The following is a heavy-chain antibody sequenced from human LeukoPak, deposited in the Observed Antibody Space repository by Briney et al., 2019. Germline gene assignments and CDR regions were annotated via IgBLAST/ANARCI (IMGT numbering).Heavy chain of an antibody. J-gene: IGHJ4*02. V-gene: IGHV1-46*01. CDR3: ARGSSTADY. CDR1: GYTFTSFH. Sequence: ASVKVFCKTSGYTFTSFHMHWVRQAPGQGLEWMGMIDPSGGSTTYAQNFQGRVTMTRDTSTNTFYMELSSLRSEDTAIYYCARGSSTADYWGQGTLVTVSS. CDR2: IDPSGGST. D-gene: IGHD2-2*01.